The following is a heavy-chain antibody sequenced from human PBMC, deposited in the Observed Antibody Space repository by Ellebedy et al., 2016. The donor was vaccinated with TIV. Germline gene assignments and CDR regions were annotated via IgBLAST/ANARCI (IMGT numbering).Heavy chain of an antibody. CDR1: GFTFSSYA. D-gene: IGHD5-24*01. Sequence: GESLKISXAASGFTFSSYAMSWVRQAPGKGLEWVSAISGSGGSTYYADSVKGRFTISRDNSKNTLYLQMNSLRAEDTAVYYCAKRWGDGYKPGGYYYYYMDVWGKGTTVTVSS. V-gene: IGHV3-23*01. CDR3: AKRWGDGYKPGGYYYYYMDV. CDR2: ISGSGGST. J-gene: IGHJ6*03.